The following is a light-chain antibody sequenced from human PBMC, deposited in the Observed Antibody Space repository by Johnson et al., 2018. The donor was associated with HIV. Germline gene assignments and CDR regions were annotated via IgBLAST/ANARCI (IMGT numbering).Light chain of an antibody. J-gene: IGLJ1*01. CDR2: NVN. CDR1: SSDVGSYDY. CDR3: GTWDSSLSAYV. V-gene: IGLV2-5*02. Sequence: QSVLTQPPSVSGSPGQSVTISCTGTSSDVGSYDYVSWYQQHPGTVPKPMIYNVNTRPSGVPDRFSGSKSGTSATLGITGLQTGDEADYYCGTWDSSLSAYVFGTGTKVTVL.